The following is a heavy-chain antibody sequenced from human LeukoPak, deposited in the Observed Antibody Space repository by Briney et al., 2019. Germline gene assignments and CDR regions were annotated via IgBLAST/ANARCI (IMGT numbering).Heavy chain of an antibody. CDR1: GYTFTDYY. D-gene: IGHD3-10*01. J-gene: IGHJ6*03. CDR3: ARGPRITLVRGGQWYYYMDV. V-gene: IGHV1-18*04. CDR2: ISAFNVNT. Sequence: GASVKVSCKASGYTFTDYYINWVRQAPGQGLEWMGWISAFNVNTNYAQKLQGRVTMTTDTSTSTAYMELRSLRSEDTAVYYCARGPRITLVRGGQWYYYMDVWGKGTTVTISS.